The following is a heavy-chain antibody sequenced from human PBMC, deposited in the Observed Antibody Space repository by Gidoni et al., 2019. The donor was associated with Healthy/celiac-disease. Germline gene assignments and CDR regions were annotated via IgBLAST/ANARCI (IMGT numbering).Heavy chain of an antibody. CDR2: IRSKAYGGTT. Sequence: EVQLVESGGGLVKPGRSLRLSCTASGFTFGDYAMRWFRQAPGKGLEWVGFIRSKAYGGTTEYAASVKGRFTISRDDSKSIAYLQMNSLKTEDTAVYYCTRLTSFGYSGSYYGYDYWGQGTLVTVSS. J-gene: IGHJ4*02. CDR1: GFTFGDYA. CDR3: TRLTSFGYSGSYYGYDY. V-gene: IGHV3-49*05. D-gene: IGHD1-26*01.